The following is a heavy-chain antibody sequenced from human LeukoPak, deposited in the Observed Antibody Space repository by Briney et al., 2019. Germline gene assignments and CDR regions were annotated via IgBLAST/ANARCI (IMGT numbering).Heavy chain of an antibody. Sequence: GGSLILSCAASGFDLNTYEMNWVRRAPGKGLEWIADITISGHTKNYADSVKGRFTISRDNAGTSLYLQMNSLRVEDTGVYYCARGDPHADLWGQGTLVTVSS. CDR1: GFDLNTYE. CDR2: ITISGHTK. CDR3: ARGDPHADL. J-gene: IGHJ5*02. V-gene: IGHV3-48*03.